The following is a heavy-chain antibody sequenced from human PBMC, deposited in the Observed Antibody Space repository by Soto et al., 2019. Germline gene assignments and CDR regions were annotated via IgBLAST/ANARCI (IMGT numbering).Heavy chain of an antibody. J-gene: IGHJ6*02. CDR2: IIPIFGTA. Sequence: SVKVSCKASGGTFSSYAISWVRQAPGQGLEWMGGIIPIFGTANYAQKFQGRVAITADESTSTAYMELSSLRSEDTAVYYCARATDYGGNSYYYYGMDVWGQGTTVTVSS. CDR1: GGTFSSYA. V-gene: IGHV1-69*13. CDR3: ARATDYGGNSYYYYGMDV. D-gene: IGHD4-17*01.